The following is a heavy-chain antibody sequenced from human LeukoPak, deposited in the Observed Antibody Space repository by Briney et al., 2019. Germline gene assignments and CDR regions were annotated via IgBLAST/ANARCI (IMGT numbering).Heavy chain of an antibody. Sequence: GGSLRLSCVASGFSFSSYVMNWVRQAPGKGLEWVGRIKSKTDGGTTDYAALVKVRFTISRDDSKNTLFLQMSSLKTEDTAVYYCTTDRGRTELPLFASWGQGTLVTVSS. J-gene: IGHJ5*01. CDR2: IKSKTDGGTT. CDR3: TTDRGRTELPLFAS. V-gene: IGHV3-15*01. D-gene: IGHD1-26*01. CDR1: GFSFSSYV.